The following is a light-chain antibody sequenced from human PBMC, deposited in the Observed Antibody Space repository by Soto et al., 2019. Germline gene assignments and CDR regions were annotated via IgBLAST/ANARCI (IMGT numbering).Light chain of an antibody. J-gene: IGKJ5*01. CDR2: GAS. CDR3: QQYNNWPPIT. Sequence: EVVMTQSPATLSVSPGERATLSCWAGQSVRSDLAWYQQKPGQTPRLLIYGASTRAPGIPARFSGSGSGTEFTLTISSLQSEDFAVYYCQQYNNWPPITFGQGTRLEIK. CDR1: QSVRSD. V-gene: IGKV3-15*01.